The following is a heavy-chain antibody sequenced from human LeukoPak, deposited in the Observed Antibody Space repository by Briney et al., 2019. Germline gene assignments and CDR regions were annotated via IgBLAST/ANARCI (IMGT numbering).Heavy chain of an antibody. CDR3: AKGSRAQGYYFDF. D-gene: IGHD3-10*01. V-gene: IGHV3-7*03. CDR1: GFTFSAYW. Sequence: PGGSLRLSCVVSGFTFSAYWMTWVRQAPGKGLEWVANIKPDGSEKYYVDSVRGRFTISRDNTKNSLYLQMNSLRAEDTAAYYCAKGSRAQGYYFDFWGQGTLVTVSS. CDR2: IKPDGSEK. J-gene: IGHJ4*02.